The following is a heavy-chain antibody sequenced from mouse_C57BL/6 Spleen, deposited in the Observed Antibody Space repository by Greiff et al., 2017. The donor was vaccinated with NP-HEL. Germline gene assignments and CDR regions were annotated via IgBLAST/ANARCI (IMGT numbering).Heavy chain of an antibody. CDR1: GYTFTDYE. CDR2: IDPETGGT. D-gene: IGHD1-1*01. V-gene: IGHV1-15*01. CDR3: TRRDGTTVVAFYAMDY. Sequence: VKLMESGAELVRPGASVTLSCKASGYTFTDYEMHWVKQTPVHGLEWIGAIDPETGGTAYNQKFKGKAILTADKSSSTAYMELRSLTSEDSAVYYCTRRDGTTVVAFYAMDYWGQRTSVTVSS. J-gene: IGHJ4*01.